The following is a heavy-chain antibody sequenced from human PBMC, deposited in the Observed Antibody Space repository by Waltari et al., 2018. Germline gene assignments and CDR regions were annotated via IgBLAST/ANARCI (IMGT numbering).Heavy chain of an antibody. D-gene: IGHD3-3*01. J-gene: IGHJ6*02. Sequence: QVQLVQSGAEVKKPGASVKVSCKASGYTFTSYDINSVRQVHGKGLEWMGWMNPNSGNTGYAQKFQGRVTMTRNTSISTAYMELSSLRSEDTAVYYCARDKKIRFRYYYYGMDVWGQGTTVTVSS. CDR2: MNPNSGNT. CDR3: ARDKKIRFRYYYYGMDV. CDR1: GYTFTSYD. V-gene: IGHV1-8*01.